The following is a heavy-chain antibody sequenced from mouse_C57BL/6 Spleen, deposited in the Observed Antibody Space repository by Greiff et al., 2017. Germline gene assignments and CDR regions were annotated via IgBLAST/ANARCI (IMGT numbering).Heavy chain of an antibody. CDR2: IDPSDSYT. V-gene: IGHV1-59*01. D-gene: IGHD4-1*01. J-gene: IGHJ2*01. CDR1: GYTFTSYW. CDR3: ARERRPWDYFDY. Sequence: VQLQQPGAELVRPGTSVKLSCKASGYTFTSYWMHWVKQRHGQGLEWIGVIDPSDSYTNYNQKFKGKATLTVDTSSSTAYLQLSSLTSEDSAVYYCARERRPWDYFDYRGQGTTLTVSS.